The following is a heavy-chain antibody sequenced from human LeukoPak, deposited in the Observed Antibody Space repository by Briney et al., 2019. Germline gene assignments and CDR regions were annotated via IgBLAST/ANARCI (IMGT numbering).Heavy chain of an antibody. V-gene: IGHV3-30*04. CDR1: GFTFSSYA. D-gene: IGHD1-26*01. CDR2: ISYDGSNK. J-gene: IGHJ6*02. Sequence: GGSLRLSCAASGFTFSSYAMHWVRQAPGKGLEWVAVISYDGSNKYYADSVKGRFTISRDNSKNTLYLQMNSLRAEGTAVYYCARDGELFGMDVWGQGTTVTVSS. CDR3: ARDGELFGMDV.